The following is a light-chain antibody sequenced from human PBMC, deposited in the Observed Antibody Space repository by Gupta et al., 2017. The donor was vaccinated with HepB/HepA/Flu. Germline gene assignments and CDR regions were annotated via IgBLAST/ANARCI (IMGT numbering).Light chain of an antibody. CDR2: SVS. J-gene: IGKJ2*02. V-gene: IGKV3-20*01. CDR3: QQEGSSQCT. CDR1: QSVTRGY. Sequence: EIVLTQSPGTLSLSPGERASRSCRASQSVTRGYLAWYQQKLGQAPRLLIYSVSSRAAGIPDRFTGCGSETEFTLTISRREPEDFAVYYCQQEGSSQCTFGQWTRLEIK.